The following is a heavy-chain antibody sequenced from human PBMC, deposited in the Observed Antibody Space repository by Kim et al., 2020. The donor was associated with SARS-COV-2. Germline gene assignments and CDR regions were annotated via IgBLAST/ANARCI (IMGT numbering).Heavy chain of an antibody. J-gene: IGHJ6*02. V-gene: IGHV3-33*01. CDR2: IWYDGSNK. CDR1: GFTFSSYG. D-gene: IGHD3-22*01. CDR3: ARAFGYYYDSSGYYNPDPKYYYYYGMDV. Sequence: GGSLRLSCAASGFTFSSYGMHWVRQAPGKGLEWVAVIWYDGSNKYYADSVKGRFTISRDNSKNTLYLQMNSLRAEDTAVYYCARAFGYYYDSSGYYNPDPKYYYYYGMDVWGQGTTVTVSS.